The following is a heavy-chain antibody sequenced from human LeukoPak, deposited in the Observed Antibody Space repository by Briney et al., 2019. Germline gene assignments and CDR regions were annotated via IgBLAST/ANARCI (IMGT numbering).Heavy chain of an antibody. CDR1: GFTFSSYG. CDR2: ISYDGSNK. J-gene: IGHJ4*02. CDR3: AKNYGSGSYLGDY. Sequence: PGGSLRLSCAVSGFTFSSYGMHWVRQAPGKGLEWVAVISYDGSNKYYADSVKGRFTISRDNSKNTLYLQMNSLRAEDTAVYYCAKNYGSGSYLGDYWGQGTLVTVSS. D-gene: IGHD3-10*01. V-gene: IGHV3-30*18.